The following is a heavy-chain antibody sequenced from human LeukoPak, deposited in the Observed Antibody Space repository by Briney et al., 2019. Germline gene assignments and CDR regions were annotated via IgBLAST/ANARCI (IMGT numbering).Heavy chain of an antibody. CDR3: ARRDYFDCSGPLDY. CDR1: GYTFTDYY. Sequence: GASVKVSCKASGYTFTDYYMYWVRQAPGQGLEWMGWINPNTGDTDYGEKFQGRVTVTRDTSISTAYMELRRLTSDDTAVYYCARRDYFDCSGPLDYWGQGTLVTVSS. CDR2: INPNTGDT. D-gene: IGHD3-9*01. J-gene: IGHJ4*02. V-gene: IGHV1-2*02.